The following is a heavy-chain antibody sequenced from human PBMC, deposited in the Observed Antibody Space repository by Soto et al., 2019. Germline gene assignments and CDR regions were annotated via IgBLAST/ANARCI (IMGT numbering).Heavy chain of an antibody. J-gene: IGHJ5*02. D-gene: IGHD6-13*01. Sequence: SETLSLTCTVSGGSISSSSYYWGWIRQPPGKGLEWIGSIYYSGSTYYNPSLKSRVTISVDTSKNQFSLKLSSVTAADTAVYYCARHDSSSWYGVLGSWGQGTLVTVSS. CDR2: IYYSGST. CDR3: ARHDSSSWYGVLGS. V-gene: IGHV4-39*01. CDR1: GGSISSSSYY.